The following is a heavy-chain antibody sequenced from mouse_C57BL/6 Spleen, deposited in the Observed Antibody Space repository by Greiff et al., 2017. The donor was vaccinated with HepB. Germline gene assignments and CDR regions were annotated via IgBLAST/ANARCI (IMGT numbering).Heavy chain of an antibody. J-gene: IGHJ4*01. CDR2: INYDGSST. CDR1: GFTFSDYY. D-gene: IGHD4-1*01. Sequence: DVHLVESEGGLVQPGSSMKLSCTASGFTFSDYYMAWVRQVPEKGLEWVANINYDGSSTYYLDSLKSRFIISRDNAKNILYLQMSSLKSEDTATYYCASMGNWDKDAMDYWGQGTSVTVSS. CDR3: ASMGNWDKDAMDY. V-gene: IGHV5-16*01.